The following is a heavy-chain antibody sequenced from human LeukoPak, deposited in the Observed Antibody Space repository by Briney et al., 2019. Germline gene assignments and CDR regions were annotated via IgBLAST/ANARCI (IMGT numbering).Heavy chain of an antibody. J-gene: IGHJ3*02. V-gene: IGHV3-53*01. CDR2: IYSGGST. D-gene: IGHD2-15*01. CDR3: ARKRVANAFDI. Sequence: PGGSLRLSCAASGFTVSSNYMSWVRQAPGKGLEWVSVIYSGGSTYYADSVKGRFTISRDNSKNTLYLQMNSLRAEDTAVYYCARKRVANAFDIWGQGTMVTVSS. CDR1: GFTVSSNY.